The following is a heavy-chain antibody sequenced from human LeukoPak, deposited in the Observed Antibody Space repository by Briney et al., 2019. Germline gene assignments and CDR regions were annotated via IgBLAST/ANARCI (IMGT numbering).Heavy chain of an antibody. V-gene: IGHV1-46*01. CDR3: ARDHRPSYDSSDYYYPGEY. J-gene: IGHJ4*02. Sequence: GASVKVSCKVSGYTLTELSMHWVRQAPGQGLGWMAIINPSGGTTSYAQKFQGRLTMTRDTSTSTVYMELSSLRSEDTAVYYCARDHRPSYDSSDYYYPGEYWGQGTLVTVSS. CDR1: GYTLTELS. CDR2: INPSGGTT. D-gene: IGHD3-22*01.